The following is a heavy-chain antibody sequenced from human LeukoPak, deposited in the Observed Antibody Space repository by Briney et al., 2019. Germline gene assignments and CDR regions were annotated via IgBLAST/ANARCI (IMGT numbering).Heavy chain of an antibody. J-gene: IGHJ4*02. CDR1: GFTFDDYA. D-gene: IGHD5-18*01. V-gene: IGHV3-43*02. Sequence: GGSLRLSCAASGFTFDDYAMHWVRQAPGKGLEWASLIKGDGSSTYYADSVKGRFTISRDNSKNSLYLQMNSLRTEDTALYYCSKARPGDSDGLDYWGQGTRDHVSS. CDR2: IKGDGSST. CDR3: SKARPGDSDGLDY.